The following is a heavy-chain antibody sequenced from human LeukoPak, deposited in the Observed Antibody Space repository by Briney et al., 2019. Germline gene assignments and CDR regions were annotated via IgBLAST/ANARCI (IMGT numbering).Heavy chain of an antibody. CDR2: IRYDGSNK. Sequence: GGSLRLSCAASGFTFSSYGMHWVRQAPGKGLEWVAFIRYDGSNKYYADSVKGRFTISRDNSKNTLYLQMNSLRAEDTAVYYCAKSVELPGALTGYYRGGRELDFDYWGQGTLVTVSS. CDR3: AKSVELPGALTGYYRGGRELDFDY. CDR1: GFTFSSYG. V-gene: IGHV3-30*02. D-gene: IGHD3-9*01. J-gene: IGHJ4*02.